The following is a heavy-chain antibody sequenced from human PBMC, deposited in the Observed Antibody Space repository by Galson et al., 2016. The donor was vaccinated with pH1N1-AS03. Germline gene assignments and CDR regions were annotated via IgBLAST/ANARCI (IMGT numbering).Heavy chain of an antibody. Sequence: TLSLTCSVSGGPISSGSYYWTWIRQPAGKGLEWIGHLFSSGSTNYNPSLKSRVTISVDPSKNQFSLKLNSVTAADAAGYYCARAEFRNDEGAFDIWGQGTMLTVSS. V-gene: IGHV4-61*09. CDR1: GGPISSGSYY. CDR3: ARAEFRNDEGAFDI. CDR2: LFSSGST. J-gene: IGHJ3*02. D-gene: IGHD1-1*01.